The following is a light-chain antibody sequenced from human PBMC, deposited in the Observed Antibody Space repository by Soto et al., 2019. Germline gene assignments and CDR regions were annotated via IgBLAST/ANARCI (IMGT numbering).Light chain of an antibody. CDR2: AAS. CDR1: ENVYNY. Sequence: EIVLTQSPATLSLSPGERAALSCRASENVYNYLAWYQQKPGQPPRLLIYAASSRATGIPGRFGGSGSGTDFTLTISRLEPEDFAAYYCHYYDDSPPFPFGPGT. V-gene: IGKV3-20*01. J-gene: IGKJ3*01. CDR3: HYYDDSPPFP.